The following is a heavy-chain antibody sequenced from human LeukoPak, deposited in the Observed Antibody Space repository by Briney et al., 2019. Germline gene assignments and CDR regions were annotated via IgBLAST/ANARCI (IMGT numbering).Heavy chain of an antibody. D-gene: IGHD3-3*01. CDR3: ARHSRRGVLGY. Sequence: SETLSLTCTVSGGSISSSSYYWGWIRQPPGKGLEWIGSIYYSGSTYYNPSLKSRVTISVDTSKNQFSLKLSSVTAADTAVYYCARHSRRGVLGYWGQGTLVTVSS. V-gene: IGHV4-39*01. CDR2: IYYSGST. CDR1: GGSISSSSYY. J-gene: IGHJ4*02.